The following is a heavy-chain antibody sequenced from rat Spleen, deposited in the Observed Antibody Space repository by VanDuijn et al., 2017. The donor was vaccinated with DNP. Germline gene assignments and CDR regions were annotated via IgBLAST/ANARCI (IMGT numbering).Heavy chain of an antibody. Sequence: EVQLVESGGGLVQPGRSLKLSCAASGFTFSNCNMAWVRQAPTKDLEWVAIISTTGGKTDYRDSVKGRFTVSRDNARSTLYLQMNSLRSEDTATYYCTELPSYYEAWFAYWGHGALVTVSS. V-gene: IGHV5-25*01. CDR2: ISTTGGKT. J-gene: IGHJ3*01. D-gene: IGHD1-1*01. CDR1: GFTFSNCN. CDR3: TELPSYYEAWFAY.